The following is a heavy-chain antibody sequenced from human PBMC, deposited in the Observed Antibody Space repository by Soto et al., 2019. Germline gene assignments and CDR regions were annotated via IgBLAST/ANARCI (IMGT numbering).Heavy chain of an antibody. D-gene: IGHD2-21*02. J-gene: IGHJ3*02. CDR1: GYIFTSYW. V-gene: IGHV5-51*01. CDR2: IYPGDSDT. CDR3: ARIRRAVVTPDAFDI. Sequence: GESLKISWNGSGYIFTSYWIGWVRQMPGKGLEWMGIIYPGDSDTRYSPSFQGQVTISADKSISTAYLQWSSLKASDTAMYYCARIRRAVVTPDAFDIWGQGTMVTVSS.